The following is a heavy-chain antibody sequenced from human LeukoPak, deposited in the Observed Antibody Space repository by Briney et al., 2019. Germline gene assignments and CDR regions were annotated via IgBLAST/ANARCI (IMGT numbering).Heavy chain of an antibody. Sequence: GGSLRLSCAASGFTFSSYEMNWVRQAPGKGLEWVSYISSSGSTIYYADSVKGRFTTSRDNAKNSLYLQMNSLRAEDTAVYYCARKGGYTYGLVNWFDPWGQGTLVTVSS. D-gene: IGHD5-18*01. CDR2: ISSSGSTI. J-gene: IGHJ5*02. CDR1: GFTFSSYE. CDR3: ARKGGYTYGLVNWFDP. V-gene: IGHV3-48*03.